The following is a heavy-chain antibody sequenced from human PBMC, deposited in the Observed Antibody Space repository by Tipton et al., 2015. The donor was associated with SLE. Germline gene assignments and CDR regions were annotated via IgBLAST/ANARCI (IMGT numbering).Heavy chain of an antibody. CDR2: IFYSGST. CDR1: GGSISSYY. CDR3: ARKGYSSSWFDP. V-gene: IGHV4-59*01. D-gene: IGHD6-13*01. Sequence: TLSLTCTVSGGSISSYYWSWLRQPPGKGLEWIGNIFYSGSTNYSPSLKSRVTVSVDTSKNQFSLKLSSVTAADTALYYCARKGYSSSWFDPWGQGTLVTVSS. J-gene: IGHJ5*02.